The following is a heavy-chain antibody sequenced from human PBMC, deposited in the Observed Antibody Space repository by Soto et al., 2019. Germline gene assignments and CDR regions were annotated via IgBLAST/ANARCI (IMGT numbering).Heavy chain of an antibody. V-gene: IGHV1-69*06. D-gene: IGHD6-6*01. CDR1: GGTFSSYA. J-gene: IGHJ6*02. Sequence: QVQLVQSGAEVKKPGSSVKVSCKASGGTFSSYAISWVRQAPGQGLEWMGGIIPIFGTANYAQKFQGRVTITADKSTSTAYMELSSLRSEDTAVYYCARSTRRAARPYYYYGMDVWGQGTTVTVSS. CDR2: IIPIFGTA. CDR3: ARSTRRAARPYYYYGMDV.